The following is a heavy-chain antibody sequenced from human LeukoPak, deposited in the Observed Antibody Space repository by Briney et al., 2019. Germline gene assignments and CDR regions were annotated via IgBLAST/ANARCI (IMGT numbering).Heavy chain of an antibody. Sequence: SETLSLTCIVSGGSISSTNYYWGWIRQPPGKGLEWIGSIYYTGNTYYNASLKSRVTISIDTSNNQISLRLISVTATDTAMYYCARQTGSGLFTLPGGQGTLVTVSS. CDR1: GGSISSTNYY. V-gene: IGHV4-39*01. D-gene: IGHD3/OR15-3a*01. J-gene: IGHJ4*02. CDR3: ARQTGSGLFTLP. CDR2: IYYTGNT.